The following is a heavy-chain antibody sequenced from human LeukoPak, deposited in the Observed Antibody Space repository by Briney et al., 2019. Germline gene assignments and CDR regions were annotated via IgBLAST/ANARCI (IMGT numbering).Heavy chain of an antibody. Sequence: SETLSLTCTVSGYSISSGYYWGWIRQPPGKGLEWIGSIYHSGSTYYNPSLKSRVTISVDTSKNQLSLKLSSVTAADTAVYYCARADTAISWGQGTLVTVSS. CDR2: IYHSGST. CDR1: GYSISSGYY. V-gene: IGHV4-38-2*02. J-gene: IGHJ4*02. CDR3: ARADTAIS. D-gene: IGHD5-18*01.